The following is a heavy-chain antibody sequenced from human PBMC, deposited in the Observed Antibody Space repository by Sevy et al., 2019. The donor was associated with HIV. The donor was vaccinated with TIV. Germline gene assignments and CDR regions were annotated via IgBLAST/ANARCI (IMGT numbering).Heavy chain of an antibody. Sequence: GGSLRLSCAASGFTFSSYEMNWVRQAPGQGLEWVSYISNSGSTIYYSDSVKGRFTISSDNAKNSLYLQMNSLRVVDTAVYFCARDLPPSATTVAHFDYWGRGTLVTVSS. CDR1: GFTFSSYE. CDR2: ISNSGSTI. CDR3: ARDLPPSATTVAHFDY. J-gene: IGHJ4*02. V-gene: IGHV3-48*03. D-gene: IGHD4-17*01.